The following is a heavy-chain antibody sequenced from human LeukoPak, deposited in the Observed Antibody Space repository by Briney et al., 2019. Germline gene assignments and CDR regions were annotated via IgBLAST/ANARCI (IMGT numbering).Heavy chain of an antibody. CDR3: AREGGYDSRGYSVDAFDV. Sequence: GGSLRLSCAASGFTFSNYNMNWVRQAPGKGLEWVSYIFGTTGSLYYADSVKGRFTISRDNAKNSLFLDMNSLRSEDTAVYFCAREGGYDSRGYSVDAFDVWGQGTMVTVSS. CDR2: IFGTTGSL. V-gene: IGHV3-48*01. D-gene: IGHD3-22*01. CDR1: GFTFSNYN. J-gene: IGHJ3*01.